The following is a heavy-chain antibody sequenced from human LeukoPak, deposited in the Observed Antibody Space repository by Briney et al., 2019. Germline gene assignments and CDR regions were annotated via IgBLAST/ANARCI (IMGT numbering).Heavy chain of an antibody. V-gene: IGHV4-31*03. CDR3: ARGRGCSSTSCYLDVWFDP. Sequence: SQTLSLTCTVSGGSISTGGYYWSWIRQHPGKGLEWIGNIYYSGSTYYSPSLKSRVTMSVDTSKNQFSLTLISVTAADTAVYFCARGRGCSSTSCYLDVWFDPWGQGTLVTVSS. D-gene: IGHD2-2*01. CDR2: IYYSGST. J-gene: IGHJ5*02. CDR1: GGSISTGGYY.